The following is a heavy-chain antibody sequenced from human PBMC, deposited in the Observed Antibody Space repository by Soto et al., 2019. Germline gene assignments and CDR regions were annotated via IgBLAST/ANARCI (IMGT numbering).Heavy chain of an antibody. CDR2: IRYDGSNK. CDR1: GFTFSSYG. J-gene: IGHJ4*02. CDR3: ARGFSSSSGLDY. D-gene: IGHD6-6*01. Sequence: QVQLVESGGGVVQPGRSLRLSCAASGFTFSSYGMHWVRQAPGKGLEWVAVIRYDGSNKHYADSVKGRFTISRDNSKNTLYLQMNSLRAEHTAVYFCARGFSSSSGLDYWGQGTLVTVSS. V-gene: IGHV3-33*01.